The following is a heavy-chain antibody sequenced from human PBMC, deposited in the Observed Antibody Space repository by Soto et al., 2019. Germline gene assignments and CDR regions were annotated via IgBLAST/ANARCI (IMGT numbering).Heavy chain of an antibody. CDR2: ISNSGNTI. V-gene: IGHV3-48*03. CDR3: ARDIDNRDYYYGLDV. J-gene: IGHJ6*02. CDR1: GFVFKNYE. D-gene: IGHD1-20*01. Sequence: PRLCCVASGFVFKNYEMNWVRQAPGKGLEWISYISNSGNTIYVADSMRGRFTISRDNAKNSLFLQMNSLRADDTAVYYCARDIDNRDYYYGLDVWGQGTTVPVSS.